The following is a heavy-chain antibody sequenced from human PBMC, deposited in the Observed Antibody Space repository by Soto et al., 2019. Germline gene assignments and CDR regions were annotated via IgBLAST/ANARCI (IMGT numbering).Heavy chain of an antibody. V-gene: IGHV3-74*01. CDR3: AREGYCSGGSCSNEDYYYTTWTS. J-gene: IGHJ6*03. CDR1: GFTFSSYW. CDR2: INSDGSST. Sequence: EVQLVESGGGLVQPGGSLRLSCAASGFTFSSYWMHWVRQAPGKGLVWVSRINSDGSSTSYADSVKGRFTISRDNAKNTLYLQMNSLRAEDTAVYYCAREGYCSGGSCSNEDYYYTTWTSGAKGPRSPSP. D-gene: IGHD2-15*01.